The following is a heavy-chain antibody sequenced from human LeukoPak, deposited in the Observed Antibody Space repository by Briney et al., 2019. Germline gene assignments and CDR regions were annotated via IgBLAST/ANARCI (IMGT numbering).Heavy chain of an antibody. CDR2: IYTGGTT. V-gene: IGHV3-66*01. CDR1: GFTVSSNY. CDR3: ARGPYSSGWYEFDY. J-gene: IGHJ4*02. Sequence: GGSLRLSCAASGFTVSSNYMSWVRQAPGKGLEWVSVIYTGGTTYYADSVKGRFTITRDNSKNTLYLQMNNLRAEDTAVYYCARGPYSSGWYEFDYWGQGTLVTVSS. D-gene: IGHD6-19*01.